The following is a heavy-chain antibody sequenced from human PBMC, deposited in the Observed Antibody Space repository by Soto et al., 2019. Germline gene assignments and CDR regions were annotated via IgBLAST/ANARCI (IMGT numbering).Heavy chain of an antibody. CDR2: IFYSGST. D-gene: IGHD5-18*01. CDR3: AKDSGYNYGYFRWFDP. J-gene: IGHJ5*02. V-gene: IGHV4-59*01. Sequence: SETLSLTCTVSGGSISNYYWSWIRQPPGGGLEWIGHIFYSGSTNYNPALKSRVNISVDTSKSQFSLKLSSVTVADLAVYYCAKDSGYNYGYFRWFDPWGQGTLVTVSS. CDR1: GGSISNYY.